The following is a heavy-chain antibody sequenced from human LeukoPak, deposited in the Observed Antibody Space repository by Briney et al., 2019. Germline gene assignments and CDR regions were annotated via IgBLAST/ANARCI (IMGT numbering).Heavy chain of an antibody. CDR3: ARLLLWFGELPYGMDV. J-gene: IGHJ6*04. CDR2: IYPGDSDT. D-gene: IGHD3-10*01. V-gene: IGHV5-51*01. Sequence: GGSLQISCQGSGSSFTSYWIGGVRQLPGKGLEWMGIIYPGDSDTRYSPSFQGQVTISADKSISTAYLQWSSLKASDTAMYYCARLLLWFGELPYGMDVWGKGTTVTVSS. CDR1: GSSFTSYW.